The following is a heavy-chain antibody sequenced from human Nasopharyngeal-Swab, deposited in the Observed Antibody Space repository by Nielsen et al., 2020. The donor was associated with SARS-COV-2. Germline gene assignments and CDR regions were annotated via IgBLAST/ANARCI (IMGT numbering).Heavy chain of an antibody. CDR3: AKDTGSIGYSYGYDYYYGMDV. V-gene: IGHV3-9*01. CDR2: ISWNSGSI. J-gene: IGHJ6*02. Sequence: SLKISCAASGFTFDDYAMHWARQAPGKGLEWVSGISWNSGSIGYADSVKGRFTISRDNAKNSLYLQMNSLRAEDTALYYCAKDTGSIGYSYGYDYYYGMDVWGQGTTVTVSS. CDR1: GFTFDDYA. D-gene: IGHD5-18*01.